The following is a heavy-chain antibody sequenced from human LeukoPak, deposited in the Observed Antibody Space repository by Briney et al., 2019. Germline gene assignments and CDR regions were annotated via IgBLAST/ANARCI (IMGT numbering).Heavy chain of an antibody. V-gene: IGHV3-7*01. J-gene: IGHJ3*02. CDR3: ARDGYCSSTSCSDAFDI. Sequence: GGSLRLSCAASGFTFSSYWMSWVRQAPGKGLEWVANIKQDGSEKYYVDSVKGRFTISRDNAKNSLYLQMNSLRAEDTAVYYCARDGYCSSTSCSDAFDIWGQGTMVTVSS. CDR2: IKQDGSEK. CDR1: GFTFSSYW. D-gene: IGHD2-2*01.